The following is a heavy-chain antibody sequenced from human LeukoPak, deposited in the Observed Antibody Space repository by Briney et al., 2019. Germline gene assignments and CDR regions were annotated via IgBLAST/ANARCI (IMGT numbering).Heavy chain of an antibody. CDR3: ARDDDEYYGSGSYSLDP. J-gene: IGHJ5*02. V-gene: IGHV4-4*07. Sequence: SETLSLTCTVSGGSISSYYWSWIRQPAGKGLEWIGRIYTSGGTNYNPSLKSRVTMSVDTSKNQFSLKLSSVTAADTAVYYCARDDDEYYGSGSYSLDPWGQGTLVTVSS. CDR2: IYTSGGT. D-gene: IGHD3-10*01. CDR1: GGSISSYY.